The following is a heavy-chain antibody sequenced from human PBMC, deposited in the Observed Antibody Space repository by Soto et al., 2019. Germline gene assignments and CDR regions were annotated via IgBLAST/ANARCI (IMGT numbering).Heavy chain of an antibody. CDR3: ARGGREPFDY. Sequence: EVQLVESGGGLVQPGGSLRLSCAASGFNLGSYWMHWVRQAPGKGLVWVSRINDYGTTINYAESMEGRFTISRDDAKSEVYRQMNNLRAEDTAVYYCARGGREPFDYWGQGALVTVSS. D-gene: IGHD1-1*01. V-gene: IGHV3-74*01. J-gene: IGHJ4*02. CDR1: GFNLGSYW. CDR2: INDYGTTI.